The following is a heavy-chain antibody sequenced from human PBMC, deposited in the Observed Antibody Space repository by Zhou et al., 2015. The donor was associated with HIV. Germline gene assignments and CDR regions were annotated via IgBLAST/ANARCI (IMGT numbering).Heavy chain of an antibody. V-gene: IGHV1-8*01. CDR1: GFTFTNYD. J-gene: IGHJ4*02. CDR2: MNAGGGQT. Sequence: QVQLVQSGAEVKKPGASVNVSCKASGFTFTNYDINWVRQATGQGLEWMGWMNAGGGQTEYAQKFQGRVTMTSDTSISTAYMQLSGLTSEDTAIYYCTRGRWEVPDAYWGQGTLVTVSP. CDR3: TRGRWEVPDAY. D-gene: IGHD1-26*01.